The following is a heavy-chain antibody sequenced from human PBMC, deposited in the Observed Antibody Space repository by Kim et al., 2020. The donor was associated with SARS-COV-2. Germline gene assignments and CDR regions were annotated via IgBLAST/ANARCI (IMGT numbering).Heavy chain of an antibody. D-gene: IGHD6-19*01. CDR2: ISWNSGSI. CDR3: AKDKSSGWSGGYGMDV. CDR1: GFTFDDYA. Sequence: GGSLRLSCAASGFTFDDYAMHWVRQAPGKGLEWVSGISWNSGSIGYADSVKGRFTISRDNAKNSLYLQMNSLRAEDTALYYCAKDKSSGWSGGYGMDVWGQGTTVTVSS. V-gene: IGHV3-9*01. J-gene: IGHJ6*02.